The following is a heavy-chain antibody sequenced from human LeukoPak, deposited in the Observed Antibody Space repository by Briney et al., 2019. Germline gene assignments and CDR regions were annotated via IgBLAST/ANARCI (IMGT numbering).Heavy chain of an antibody. CDR1: GFTFSSYS. D-gene: IGHD6-19*01. CDR3: ASDEQHAAVWFDP. Sequence: GGSLRLSCAASGFTFSSYSMNWVRQAPGKGLEWVSSISSSSSYIYYADSVKGRFTISRDNAKNSLYLQMNSLRAEDTAVYYCASDEQHAAVWFDPWGQGTLVTVSS. CDR2: ISSSSSYI. J-gene: IGHJ5*02. V-gene: IGHV3-21*01.